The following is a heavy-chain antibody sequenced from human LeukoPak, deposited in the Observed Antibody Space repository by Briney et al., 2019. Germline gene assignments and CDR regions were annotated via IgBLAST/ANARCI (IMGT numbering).Heavy chain of an antibody. CDR1: GYIFRSYW. CDR2: IYPGDSDT. D-gene: IGHD3-22*01. J-gene: IGHJ4*02. Sequence: GESLKISCKGSGYIFRSYWIGWVRQMPGKGLEWMGIIYPGDSDTRYSPSFQGQVTISADKSISTAYLQWSSLKASDTAMYYCARQGAYYYNSRGYYSGPFDYWGQGTLVTVSP. V-gene: IGHV5-51*01. CDR3: ARQGAYYYNSRGYYSGPFDY.